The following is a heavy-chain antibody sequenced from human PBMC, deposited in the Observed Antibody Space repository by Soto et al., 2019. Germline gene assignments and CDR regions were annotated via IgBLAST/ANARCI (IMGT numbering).Heavy chain of an antibody. V-gene: IGHV3-73*01. CDR1: GFTFSGSA. D-gene: IGHD3-3*01. J-gene: IGHJ4*02. CDR2: IRTKANSYAT. Sequence: GGSLRLSCAASGFTFSGSAMHWVRQASGKGLEWVGHIRTKANSYATAYAASVKGRFTVSRDDSKNTAYLQMNSLKTEDTAVYYCTSITSGVALWGQGTLVTVSS. CDR3: TSITSGVAL.